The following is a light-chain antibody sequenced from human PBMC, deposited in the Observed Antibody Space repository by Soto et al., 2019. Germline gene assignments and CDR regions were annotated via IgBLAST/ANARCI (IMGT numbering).Light chain of an antibody. Sequence: TQVPSTMSACVGDGVTITWRGSQTISSWLAWYQQKPGKAPKLLIYAASTLESGVSSRFSGRVSGTEFTLTIISLQPAEFATDYCQQYKRYPPWTVGSGTKVDIK. J-gene: IGKJ1*01. CDR1: QTISSW. V-gene: IGKV1-5*01. CDR3: QQYKRYPPWT. CDR2: AAS.